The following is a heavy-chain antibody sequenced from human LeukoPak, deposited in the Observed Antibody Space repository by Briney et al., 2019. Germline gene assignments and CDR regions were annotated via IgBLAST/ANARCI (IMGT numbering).Heavy chain of an antibody. Sequence: GASVKVSCKASGYTFSSYGITWVRQAPGQGLEWMGGFDPEDGETIYAQKFQGRVTMTEDTSTDTAYMELSSLRSEDTAVYYCATAIAGGSFIGSSWGQGTLVTVSS. CDR2: FDPEDGET. D-gene: IGHD1-26*01. V-gene: IGHV1-24*01. CDR3: ATAIAGGSFIGSS. J-gene: IGHJ4*02. CDR1: GYTFSSYG.